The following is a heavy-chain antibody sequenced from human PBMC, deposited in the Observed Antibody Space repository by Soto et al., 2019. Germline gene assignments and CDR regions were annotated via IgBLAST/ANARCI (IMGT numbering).Heavy chain of an antibody. Sequence: SETLSLTCTVSGGSISSGDYYWSWIRQPPGKGLEWIGYIYYSGSTYYNPSLKSRVTISVDTSKNQFSLKLSSVIAADTAVYYCARGGGWLQLSGVVDYWGQGTLVTVSS. CDR1: GGSISSGDYY. D-gene: IGHD5-12*01. V-gene: IGHV4-30-4*01. CDR2: IYYSGST. CDR3: ARGGGWLQLSGVVDY. J-gene: IGHJ4*02.